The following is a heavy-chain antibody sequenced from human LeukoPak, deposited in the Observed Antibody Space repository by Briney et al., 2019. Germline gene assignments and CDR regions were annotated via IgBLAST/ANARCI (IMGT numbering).Heavy chain of an antibody. J-gene: IGHJ3*02. V-gene: IGHV3-23*01. D-gene: IGHD6-19*01. CDR1: GFTFSSQT. Sequence: GGSLRLSCAASGFTFSSQTMSWVRQASGKGLEWVSAISGSGGSTYYADSVKGRFTISRDNSKNTLYLQMNSLRAEDTAVYYCAKDRRSSGWYPPHAFDIWGQGTMVTVSS. CDR2: ISGSGGST. CDR3: AKDRRSSGWYPPHAFDI.